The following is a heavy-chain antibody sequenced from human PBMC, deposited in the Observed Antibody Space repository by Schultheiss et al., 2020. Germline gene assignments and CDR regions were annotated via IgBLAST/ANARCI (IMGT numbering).Heavy chain of an antibody. V-gene: IGHV4-38-2*02. CDR2: IYYSGST. CDR3: ARTTARPGNWFDP. D-gene: IGHD6-6*01. J-gene: IGHJ5*02. CDR1: GYSISSGYY. Sequence: SETLSLTCTVSGYSISSGYYWGWIRQHPGKGLEWIGYIYYSGSTNYNPSLKSRVTISVDTSKNQFSLKLSSVTAADTAVYYCARTTARPGNWFDPWGQGTLVTV.